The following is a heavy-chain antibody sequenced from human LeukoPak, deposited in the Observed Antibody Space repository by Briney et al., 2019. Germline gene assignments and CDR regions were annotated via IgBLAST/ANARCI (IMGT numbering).Heavy chain of an antibody. CDR1: GFTFSSYT. V-gene: IGHV3-30*04. J-gene: IGHJ4*02. CDR3: ATVTKVDFDY. CDR2: VSVEGTGR. D-gene: IGHD4-11*01. Sequence: GGSLRLSCAASGFTFSSYTFYWFRQAPGKGLEWVASVSVEGTGRYFPGSVEGRFTISRDDSKNTVSLQMSNVRAEDTAVYFCATVTKVDFDYWGQGTLVTVSS.